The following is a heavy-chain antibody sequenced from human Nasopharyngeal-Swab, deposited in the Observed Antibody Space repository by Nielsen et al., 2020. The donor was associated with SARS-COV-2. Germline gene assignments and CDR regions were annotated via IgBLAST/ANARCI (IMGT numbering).Heavy chain of an antibody. Sequence: GESLKISCEASGFTFRSYAMSWVRQAPGKGLEWVSGISGSDGSTFYADSVKGRFTISRDNSKSTLYLQMNSLRAEDTALYYCAKDLSSSSLWYLDLWGRSTLVTISS. CDR1: GFTFRSYA. V-gene: IGHV3-23*01. CDR2: ISGSDGST. J-gene: IGHJ2*01. CDR3: AKDLSSSSLWYLDL. D-gene: IGHD6-13*01.